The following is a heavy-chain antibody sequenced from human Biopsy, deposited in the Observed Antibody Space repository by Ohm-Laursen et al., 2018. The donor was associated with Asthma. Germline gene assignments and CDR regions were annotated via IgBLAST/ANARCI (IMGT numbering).Heavy chain of an antibody. Sequence: ESLKISCKSSGFTFTSYWIAWVRQMPGKGLEWVGIIYPGDSDTRYSPSFQVQVTILADKSITTAYLQWSSLKASDTAMYYCARHYSPTTVTTLNDYWGQGTLVTVSS. CDR3: ARHYSPTTVTTLNDY. CDR1: GFTFTSYW. V-gene: IGHV5-51*01. CDR2: IYPGDSDT. J-gene: IGHJ4*02. D-gene: IGHD4-11*01.